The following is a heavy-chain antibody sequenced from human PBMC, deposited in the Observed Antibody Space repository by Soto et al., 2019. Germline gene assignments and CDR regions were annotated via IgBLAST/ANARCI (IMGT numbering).Heavy chain of an antibody. CDR2: TRNKANSYTT. V-gene: IGHV3-72*01. Sequence: GGSLRLSCAASGFTFSDHYMDWVRQAPGKGLEWVGRTRNKANSYTTEYAASVKGRFTISRDDSKNSLYLQMNSLKTEDTAVYYCARGYCSNGVCYRYIDLWGRGTLVTVSS. CDR3: ARGYCSNGVCYRYIDL. D-gene: IGHD2-8*01. J-gene: IGHJ2*01. CDR1: GFTFSDHY.